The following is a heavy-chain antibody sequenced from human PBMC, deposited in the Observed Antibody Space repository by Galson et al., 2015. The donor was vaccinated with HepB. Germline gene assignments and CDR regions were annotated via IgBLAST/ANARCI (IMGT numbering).Heavy chain of an antibody. D-gene: IGHD6-13*01. CDR1: GYIFSDRY. J-gene: IGHJ4*02. Sequence: SVKVSCKASGYIFSDRYMNWVRQAPGQGLEWMGIINPSDDSTTYAQRFQDRVTMTSDTSTRTVYMEMSRLRSEDTAVYYCARRAERDSSSWPLFDYWGQGTLVIVSS. CDR3: ARRAERDSSSWPLFDY. CDR2: INPSDDST. V-gene: IGHV1-46*01.